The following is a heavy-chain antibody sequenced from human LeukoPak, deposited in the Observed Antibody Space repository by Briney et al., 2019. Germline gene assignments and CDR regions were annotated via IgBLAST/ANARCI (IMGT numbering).Heavy chain of an antibody. V-gene: IGHV3-33*01. D-gene: IGHD3/OR15-3a*01. Sequence: GGSLRLSCAASGFRFSSYGMHWVRQAPGKGLEWVTAMRSDGGKTYYADSVRGRFTISRDISKNTLYVQMNSLRAEDTALYYCARDLGLWQLDLDSWGQGTLVSVSS. CDR2: MRSDGGKT. J-gene: IGHJ4*02. CDR1: GFRFSSYG. CDR3: ARDLGLWQLDLDS.